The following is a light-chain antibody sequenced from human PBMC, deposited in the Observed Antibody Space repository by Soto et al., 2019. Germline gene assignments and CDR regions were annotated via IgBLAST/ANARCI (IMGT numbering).Light chain of an antibody. CDR3: QQYDSSPPNT. CDR1: QGVSGHF. J-gene: IGKJ2*01. V-gene: IGKV3-20*01. Sequence: EIVLTQSPDTLSLSPGERPTLSCRSSQGVSGHFLAWYQHRPGQAPRLLIYAASSRPTGIPDRFSGSGSGTDFTLTISRLEPEDFAVYYCQQYDSSPPNTFGQGTRLEIK. CDR2: AAS.